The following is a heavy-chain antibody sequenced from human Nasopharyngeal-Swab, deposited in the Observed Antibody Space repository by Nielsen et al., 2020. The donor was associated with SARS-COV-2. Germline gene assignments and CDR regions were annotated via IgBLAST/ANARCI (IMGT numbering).Heavy chain of an antibody. CDR2: ISWNSGSI. CDR1: GFTFDDYA. Sequence: SLKISCAASGFTFDDYAMHWVRQAPGTCLEWVSGISWNSGSIGYADSVKGRFTISRDNAKNSLYLQMNSLRAEDTALYYCAKGSSSWLPRQYSSGWYEDYYGMDVWGQGTTVTVSS. D-gene: IGHD6-19*01. CDR3: AKGSSSWLPRQYSSGWYEDYYGMDV. J-gene: IGHJ6*02. V-gene: IGHV3-9*01.